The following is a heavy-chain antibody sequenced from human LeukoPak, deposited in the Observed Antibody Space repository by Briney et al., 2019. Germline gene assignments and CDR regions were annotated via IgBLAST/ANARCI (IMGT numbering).Heavy chain of an antibody. V-gene: IGHV4-34*01. J-gene: IGHJ3*02. Sequence: SETLSLTCAVYGGSFSGYYWSWIRQPPGKGLEWIGEINHSGSTNYNPSLKSRVTISVDTSKNQFSLNLTSVTAADTAVYYCARVLLTEEDAFDIWGQGTMVTVSS. CDR1: GGSFSGYY. CDR2: INHSGST. CDR3: ARVLLTEEDAFDI.